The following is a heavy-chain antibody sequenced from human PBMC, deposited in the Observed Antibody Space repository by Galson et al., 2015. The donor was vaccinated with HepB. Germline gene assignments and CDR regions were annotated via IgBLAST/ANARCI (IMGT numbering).Heavy chain of an antibody. D-gene: IGHD6-13*01. CDR1: GFTFSSYA. J-gene: IGHJ6*02. CDR2: ISGSGGST. Sequence: SLRLSCAASGFTFSSYATSWVRQAPGKGLEWVSAISGSGGSTYYADSVKGRFTISRDNAKNSLYLQMNSLRAEDTAVYYCARDTQQLVRGNYYYGMDVWGQGTTVTVSS. V-gene: IGHV3-23*01. CDR3: ARDTQQLVRGNYYYGMDV.